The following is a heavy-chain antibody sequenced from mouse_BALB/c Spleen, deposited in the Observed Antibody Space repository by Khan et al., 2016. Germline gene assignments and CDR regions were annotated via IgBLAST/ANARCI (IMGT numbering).Heavy chain of an antibody. CDR2: ISDGGSYT. J-gene: IGHJ3*01. V-gene: IGHV5-4*02. D-gene: IGHD2-4*01. Sequence: EVELVESGGGLVKPGGSLKLSCAASGFTFSDYYMYWVRQTPEKRLEWVATISDGGSYTYYPDSVKGRFTISRDNAKNNLYLQMSSLNSEDTAMYYGAREGLGRGFAYWGQGTLVTVSA. CDR3: AREGLGRGFAY. CDR1: GFTFSDYY.